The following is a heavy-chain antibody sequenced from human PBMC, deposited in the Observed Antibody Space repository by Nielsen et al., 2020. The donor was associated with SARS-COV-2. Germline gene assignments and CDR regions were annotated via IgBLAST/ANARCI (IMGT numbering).Heavy chain of an antibody. Sequence: SETLSLTCAVYGGSFSGYYWSWIRQPPGKGLEWIGEINHSGSTNYNPSLKSRVTISVDTSKNQFSLKLSSVTAADTAVYYCARDSPPNYGYGMDVWGQGTTVTVSS. CDR2: INHSGST. J-gene: IGHJ6*02. CDR3: ARDSPPNYGYGMDV. D-gene: IGHD4/OR15-4a*01. V-gene: IGHV4-34*01. CDR1: GGSFSGYY.